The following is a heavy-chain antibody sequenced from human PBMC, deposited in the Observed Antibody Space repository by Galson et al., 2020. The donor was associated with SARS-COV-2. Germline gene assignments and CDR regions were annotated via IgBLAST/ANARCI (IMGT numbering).Heavy chain of an antibody. Sequence: GESLKISCSASGFTFSSYGMHWVRPAPGKGLEWVAVISYDGSNKYYAYSVKGRFTISRDNSKNTLYLQMNSLRAEDTAVYYCAKGYSGSYYTYFDYWGQGTLVSVSS. V-gene: IGHV3-30*18. CDR2: ISYDGSNK. CDR1: GFTFSSYG. CDR3: AKGYSGSYYTYFDY. D-gene: IGHD1-26*01. J-gene: IGHJ4*02.